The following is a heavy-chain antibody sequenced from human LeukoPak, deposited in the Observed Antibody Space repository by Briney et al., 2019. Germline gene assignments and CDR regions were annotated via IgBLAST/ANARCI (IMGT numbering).Heavy chain of an antibody. V-gene: IGHV3-21*01. Sequence: GGSLRLSCAASGFTFSCYSMNWVRQAPGKGLEWVSSISSSSSYIYYADSVKGRFTISRDNAKNSLYLQMNSLRAEDTAVYYCARVLMPRDSSGYSYPGGFDYWGQGTLVTVSS. J-gene: IGHJ4*02. CDR2: ISSSSSYI. D-gene: IGHD3-22*01. CDR3: ARVLMPRDSSGYSYPGGFDY. CDR1: GFTFSCYS.